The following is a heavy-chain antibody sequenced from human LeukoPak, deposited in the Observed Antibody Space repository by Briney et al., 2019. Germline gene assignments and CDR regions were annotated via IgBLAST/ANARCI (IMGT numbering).Heavy chain of an antibody. CDR1: GFTFSSYA. CDR2: ISGSGGST. J-gene: IGHJ3*02. V-gene: IGHV3-23*01. Sequence: PGRSLRLSCAASGFTFSSYAMSWVRQAPGKGLEWVSAISGSGGSTYYADSVKGRFTISRDNSKNTLYLQMNSLRAEDTAVYYCALGSSGWRNAFDIWGQGTMVTVSS. CDR3: ALGSSGWRNAFDI. D-gene: IGHD6-19*01.